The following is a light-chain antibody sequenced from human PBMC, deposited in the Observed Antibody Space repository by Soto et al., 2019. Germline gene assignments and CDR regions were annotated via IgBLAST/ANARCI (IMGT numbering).Light chain of an antibody. CDR2: GAS. CDR3: QQYSSSPFT. V-gene: IGKV3-20*01. Sequence: EIVLTQSPGTLSLSSGERATLSCGASQSVSAGYLAWYQQKPGQAPSLLIYGASNRATGIPDRFSGSGSGTDFTLTISRLEPEDFAVYYCQQYSSSPFTFGPGTKVDIK. J-gene: IGKJ3*01. CDR1: QSVSAGY.